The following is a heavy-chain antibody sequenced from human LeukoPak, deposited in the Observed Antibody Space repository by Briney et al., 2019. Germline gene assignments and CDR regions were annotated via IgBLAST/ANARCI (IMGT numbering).Heavy chain of an antibody. CDR1: GFIFSSYA. V-gene: IGHV3-30*04. CDR3: ARESRYNWNERFDY. CDR2: ISYDGSNK. D-gene: IGHD1-1*01. J-gene: IGHJ4*02. Sequence: PGGSLRLSCAASGFIFSSYAMHWVRQAPGKGLEWVAVISYDGSNKYYADSVKGRSTISRDNSKNTLYLQMNSLRAEDTAVYYCARESRYNWNERFDYWGQGTLVTVSS.